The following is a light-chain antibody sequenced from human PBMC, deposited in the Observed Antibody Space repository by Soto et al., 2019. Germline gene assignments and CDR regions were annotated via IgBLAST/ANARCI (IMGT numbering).Light chain of an antibody. CDR3: YRYNPYLS. V-gene: IGKV1-5*01. J-gene: IGKJ1*01. CDR1: QSISSW. Sequence: NQLKSSPLTQCLSLLYIRIITIRASQSISSWLAWYQQKPGKAPKLLIYDASSLESGVPSRFCGCACGRRHTIYVSSLRIPAVALYCSYRYNPYLSFGQGTKVDIK. CDR2: DAS.